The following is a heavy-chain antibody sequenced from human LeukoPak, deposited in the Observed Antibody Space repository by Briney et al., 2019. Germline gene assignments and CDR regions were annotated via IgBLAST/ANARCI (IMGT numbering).Heavy chain of an antibody. CDR2: MKEDGTQI. CDR1: GFTFSRST. V-gene: IGHV3-7*01. Sequence: PGGSLRLSCVVSGFTFSRSTMTWVRQAPGEGPEWVAKMKEDGTQIHYVDSVKGRFTISRDNAKNSLFLQMNSLRVEDTAVYYCATGGAPGGRFENWGQGMLVTVSS. J-gene: IGHJ4*02. CDR3: ATGGAPGGRFEN. D-gene: IGHD1-26*01.